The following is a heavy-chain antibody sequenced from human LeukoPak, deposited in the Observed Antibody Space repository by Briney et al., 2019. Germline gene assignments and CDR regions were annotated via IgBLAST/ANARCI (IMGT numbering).Heavy chain of an antibody. CDR3: ALGVLGVKPLDY. CDR1: GFTVSTTY. CDR2: MYGTSNI. J-gene: IGHJ4*02. Sequence: PGASLRLSCAASGFTVSTTYMAWVRQAPGKGLEWVSFMYGTSNIYYADSVKGRFTISRDDSNNTLYLQMNSLEAADTAVYYCALGVLGVKPLDYWGQGTLVTVSS. D-gene: IGHD3-10*01. V-gene: IGHV3-53*01.